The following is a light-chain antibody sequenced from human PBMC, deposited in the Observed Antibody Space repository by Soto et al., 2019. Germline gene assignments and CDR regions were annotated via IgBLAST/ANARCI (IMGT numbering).Light chain of an antibody. V-gene: IGKV2-28*01. CDR3: MQALHTPWT. J-gene: IGKJ1*01. Sequence: DIVLTQSPLSLPVTPGEPASISCRSSQSLLQSNGNHYLDWYLQKPGQSPQVLISLGSNRASGVSERFSGSGSGTDFTLKISRVEAEDVGVYYCMQALHTPWTFGQGTKVEIK. CDR2: LGS. CDR1: QSLLQSNGNHY.